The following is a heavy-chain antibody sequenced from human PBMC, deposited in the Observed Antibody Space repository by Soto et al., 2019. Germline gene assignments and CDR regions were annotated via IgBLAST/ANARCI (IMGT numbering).Heavy chain of an antibody. V-gene: IGHV1-69*06. CDR1: GGTFSSYA. CDR3: ARDTERVLRYFDWSLLHGMDV. J-gene: IGHJ6*02. CDR2: IIPIFGTA. D-gene: IGHD3-9*01. Sequence: QVQLVQSGAEVKKPGSSVKVSCKASGGTFSSYAISWVRQAPGQGLEWMGGIIPIFGTANYAQKFQGRVTITADKSTSTAYMELSSLGSEDTAVYYWARDTERVLRYFDWSLLHGMDVWGQGTTVTVSS.